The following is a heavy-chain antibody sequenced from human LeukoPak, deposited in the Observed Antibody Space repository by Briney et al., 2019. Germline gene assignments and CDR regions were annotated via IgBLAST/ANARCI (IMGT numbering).Heavy chain of an antibody. Sequence: SETLSLTCTVSGGSISSYYWSWIRQPPGKGLEWIGYIYYSGSTNCNPSLKSRVTLSVDTSKNQFSLKLSSVTAADTAVYYCARGVKIEYSSSSRNWYFDLWGRGTLVTVSS. CDR3: ARGVKIEYSSSSRNWYFDL. V-gene: IGHV4-59*08. CDR2: IYYSGST. J-gene: IGHJ2*01. D-gene: IGHD6-6*01. CDR1: GGSISSYY.